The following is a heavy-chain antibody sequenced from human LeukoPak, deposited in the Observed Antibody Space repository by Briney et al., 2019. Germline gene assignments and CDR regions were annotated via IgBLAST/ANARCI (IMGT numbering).Heavy chain of an antibody. CDR1: GYSISSGYF. D-gene: IGHD1-26*01. V-gene: IGHV4-38-2*01. CDR2: IYHSGST. Sequence: PSETLSLTCAVSGYSISSGYFWGWIRQPPGKGLEWIGSIYHSGSTYYNPSLKSRVTISVDTSKNQVSLKLSSVTAADTAVYYCARPLCILGATEQGAFDIWGQGTIVTVSS. J-gene: IGHJ3*02. CDR3: ARPLCILGATEQGAFDI.